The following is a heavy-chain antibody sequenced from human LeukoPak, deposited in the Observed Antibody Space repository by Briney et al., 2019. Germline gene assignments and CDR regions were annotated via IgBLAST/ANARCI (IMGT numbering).Heavy chain of an antibody. V-gene: IGHV4-34*01. Sequence: SETLSLTCAISDEPFSGYYWGWIRQPPGKGLELIGEINRNGNTDYNPSLKSRVSMSIATSKNQFSLKLISVTAADTAVYYCARLVPERFFQLNPEGYYDYWGQGTLVTVSS. J-gene: IGHJ4*02. CDR3: ARLVPERFFQLNPEGYYDY. CDR2: INRNGNT. CDR1: DEPFSGYY. D-gene: IGHD3-3*01.